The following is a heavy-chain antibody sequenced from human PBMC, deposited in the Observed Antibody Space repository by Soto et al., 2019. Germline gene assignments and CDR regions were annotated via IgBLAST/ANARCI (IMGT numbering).Heavy chain of an antibody. CDR1: GFTFSSYA. CDR2: ISGSGGST. D-gene: IGHD2-15*01. J-gene: IGHJ5*02. Sequence: GGSLRLSCAASGFTFSSYAMSWVRQAPGKGLEWVSAISGSGGSTYYAESVKGRSTISRDNAKNSLYLQMNSLRAEDTALYYCARDYGKLNPWGQGTLVTVSS. CDR3: ARDYGKLNP. V-gene: IGHV3-23*01.